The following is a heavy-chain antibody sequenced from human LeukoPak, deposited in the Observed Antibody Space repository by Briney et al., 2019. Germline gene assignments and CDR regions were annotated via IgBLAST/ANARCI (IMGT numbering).Heavy chain of an antibody. CDR3: ARVDPSDYYMDV. CDR2: ISSSSSYI. D-gene: IGHD6-6*01. V-gene: IGHV3-21*01. J-gene: IGHJ6*03. Sequence: GGSLRLSCAASEFTFSSYWMSWVRQAPGKGLEWVSSISSSSSYIYYADSVKGRFTISRDNAKNSLYLQMNSLRAEDTAVYYCARVDPSDYYMDVWGKGTTVTVSS. CDR1: EFTFSSYW.